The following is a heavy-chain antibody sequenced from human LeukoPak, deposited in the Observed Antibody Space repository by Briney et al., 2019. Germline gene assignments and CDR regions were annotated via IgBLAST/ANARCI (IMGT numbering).Heavy chain of an antibody. CDR2: IDNSGYAT. Sequence: GGSLRLSCEVSGFPFNSYAMNWVRQAPGKGLEWVSGIDNSGYATYHADSVKGRFTISRDNAKDTLYMQMNGPRVEDTAVYYCARVSIRTQNFDYWGQGTRVTVSS. J-gene: IGHJ4*02. D-gene: IGHD2-21*01. V-gene: IGHV3-23*01. CDR1: GFPFNSYA. CDR3: ARVSIRTQNFDY.